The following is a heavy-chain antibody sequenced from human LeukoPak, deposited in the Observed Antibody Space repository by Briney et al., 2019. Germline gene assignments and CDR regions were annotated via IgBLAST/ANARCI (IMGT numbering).Heavy chain of an antibody. CDR2: INPSGGST. Sequence: ASVKVSCKASGYTFTSYYMHWVRQALGQGLEWMEIINPSGGSTTYAQKFQGRVTMTRDTSTSTVHMELSSLRSEDTAVYYCARDYSTSWYGNGDYWGQGTLVTVSS. V-gene: IGHV1-46*01. J-gene: IGHJ4*02. D-gene: IGHD6-13*01. CDR3: ARDYSTSWYGNGDY. CDR1: GYTFTSYY.